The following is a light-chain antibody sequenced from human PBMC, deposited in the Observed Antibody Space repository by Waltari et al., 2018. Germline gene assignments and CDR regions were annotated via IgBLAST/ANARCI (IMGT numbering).Light chain of an antibody. Sequence: DIQMTQSPSSVSASVGDRVAITCRASQGISSLLAWDQQKPGQAPELLIYTASTLQSGVPSRFSGSGSGTDFTLTISSLQPEDIATYYCQHTNSFPFTFGQGTKLELK. CDR1: QGISSL. J-gene: IGKJ2*01. V-gene: IGKV1-12*01. CDR2: TAS. CDR3: QHTNSFPFT.